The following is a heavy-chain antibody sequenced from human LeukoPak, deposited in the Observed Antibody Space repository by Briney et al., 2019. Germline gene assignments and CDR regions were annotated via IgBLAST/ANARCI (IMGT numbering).Heavy chain of an antibody. D-gene: IGHD2-2*01. CDR2: IKPDGSAE. CDR3: SGRSGFSSIY. V-gene: IGHV3-7*01. CDR1: GFSFDTHW. Sequence: GGSLRLSCAASGFSFDTHWMNWVRQFPGGGLEWVANIKPDGSAEYYVDSVKGRFTISRDNVKNLVYLQLNSLRTEDPAVYYCSGRSGFSSIYWGQGTLVTVSS. J-gene: IGHJ4*02.